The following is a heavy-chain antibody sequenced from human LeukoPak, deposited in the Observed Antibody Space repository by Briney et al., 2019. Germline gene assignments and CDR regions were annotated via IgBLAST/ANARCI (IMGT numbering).Heavy chain of an antibody. Sequence: SETLSLTCTVSGGAISSYYWSWIRQPPGNGLEWIGYIYYSGSTNYNPSLKSRVTISVDTSKNQFSLKLSSVTAADTAVYYCARDKGGSGSPMYYFDYWGQGTLVTVSS. CDR1: GGAISSYY. CDR3: ARDKGGSGSPMYYFDY. J-gene: IGHJ4*02. CDR2: IYYSGST. D-gene: IGHD3-10*01. V-gene: IGHV4-59*01.